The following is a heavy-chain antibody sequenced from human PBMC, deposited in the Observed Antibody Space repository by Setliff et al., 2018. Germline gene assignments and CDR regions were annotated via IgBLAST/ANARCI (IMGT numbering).Heavy chain of an antibody. J-gene: IGHJ6*03. CDR3: ARVKVIVGATPRTYYMDV. V-gene: IGHV1-46*01. D-gene: IGHD1-26*01. CDR2: INPSGGST. CDR1: GYTFTRYY. Sequence: ASVKVSCKASGYTFTRYYMHWVRQAPGQGLEWMGIINPSGGSTSYAQKFQGRVTMTRDTSTSTVYMELSSLRSEDTAVYYCARVKVIVGATPRTYYMDVWGKGTTVTVSS.